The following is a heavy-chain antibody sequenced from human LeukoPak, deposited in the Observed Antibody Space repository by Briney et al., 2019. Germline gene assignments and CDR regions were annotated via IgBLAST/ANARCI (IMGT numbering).Heavy chain of an antibody. D-gene: IGHD2-15*01. V-gene: IGHV3-23*01. CDR2: IFPSGGEI. Sequence: QSGGSLRLSCAASGFTFSTFAMIWVRQPPGKGLEWVSSIFPSGGEIHYADSVRGRFTISRDNSKSTLSLQMNSLRAEDTAVYYCAREGRKSRGVDIVRKKETGYYYMDVWGKGTTATVSS. CDR1: GFTFSTFA. J-gene: IGHJ6*03. CDR3: AREGRKSRGVDIVRKKETGYYYMDV.